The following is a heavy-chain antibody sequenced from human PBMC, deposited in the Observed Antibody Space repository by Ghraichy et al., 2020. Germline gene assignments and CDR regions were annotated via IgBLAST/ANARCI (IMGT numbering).Heavy chain of an antibody. CDR2: IIPILGIA. D-gene: IGHD3-3*01. Sequence: SVKVSCKASGAPFSSYTICWVRQSPGQGLEWMGRIIPILGIANYAQKFQGRVTIIADKSTSTAYMELSSLRSEDTAVYYCARDKTYYDFWSGSGGLGDAFDIWGQGTMVTVSS. CDR1: GAPFSSYT. V-gene: IGHV1-69*04. CDR3: ARDKTYYDFWSGSGGLGDAFDI. J-gene: IGHJ3*02.